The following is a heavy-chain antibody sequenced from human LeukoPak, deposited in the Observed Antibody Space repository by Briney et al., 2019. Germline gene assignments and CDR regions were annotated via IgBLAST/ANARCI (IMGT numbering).Heavy chain of an antibody. D-gene: IGHD6-13*01. Sequence: GGSLRLSCAASGFPFSSYSMTWVRQAPGKGLEWVANIKPDGTTKFYIDSVKGRFTISRDNALNSLYLQMNSLRAEDTAIYYCARSIPYGTTWYGRSDYWGQGTLVTVSS. J-gene: IGHJ4*02. CDR3: ARSIPYGTTWYGRSDY. CDR2: IKPDGTTK. V-gene: IGHV3-7*03. CDR1: GFPFSSYS.